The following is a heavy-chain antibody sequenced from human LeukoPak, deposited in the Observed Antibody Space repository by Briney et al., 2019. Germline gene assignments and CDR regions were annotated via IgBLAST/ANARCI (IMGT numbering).Heavy chain of an antibody. CDR1: GGSISGSSNY. Sequence: SETLSLTCTVSGGSISGSSNYWGWIRQPPGKGLEWIGSIHYSGNTYYNPSLKSRVTISVDTSKNQFSLKLTSVTAADTAVYYCARPTLASYSSGYHYWGQGTLVTVSS. CDR2: IHYSGNT. CDR3: ARPTLASYSSGYHY. D-gene: IGHD3-22*01. V-gene: IGHV4-39*01. J-gene: IGHJ4*02.